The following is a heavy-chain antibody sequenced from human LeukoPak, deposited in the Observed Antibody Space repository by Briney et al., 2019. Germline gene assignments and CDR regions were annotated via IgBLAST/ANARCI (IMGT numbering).Heavy chain of an antibody. CDR1: GGSISNYY. D-gene: IGHD5-12*01. V-gene: IGHV4-59*12. Sequence: SETLSLTCNVSGGSISNYYWTWIRQPPGKGLEWIGYIYYSGRTNYNSSLKSRVSISVSTSNNRFSLQLSSVTAADTAVYYCARVIGYDQLDYWGQGTLVTVSS. J-gene: IGHJ4*02. CDR2: IYYSGRT. CDR3: ARVIGYDQLDY.